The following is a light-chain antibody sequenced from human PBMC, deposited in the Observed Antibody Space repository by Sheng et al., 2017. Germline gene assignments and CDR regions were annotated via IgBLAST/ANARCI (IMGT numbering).Light chain of an antibody. V-gene: IGLV2-14*03. CDR1: SSDVGGYNY. Sequence: QSALTQPASVSGSPGQSITISCTGTSSDVGGYNYVSWYQQHPGKAPKLMIYDVSNRPSGVSDRFSGSKSGNTASLTISGLQAEDEADYYCSSSTTFSTLVFGTGTKVTVL. J-gene: IGLJ1*01. CDR3: SSSTTFSTLV. CDR2: DVS.